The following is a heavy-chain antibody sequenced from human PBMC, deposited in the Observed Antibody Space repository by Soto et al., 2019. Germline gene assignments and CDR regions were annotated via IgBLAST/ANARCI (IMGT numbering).Heavy chain of an antibody. Sequence: PSETLSLTCAVSGGSISSGGYSWSWIRQPPGKGLEWIGYMYHSGSTYYNPSLKSRVTISIDRSKNQFSLKLSSVTAADTAVYYCARGRRYSYGSPTRYYYYYGMDVWGQGTTVTVSS. J-gene: IGHJ6*02. CDR2: MYHSGST. CDR1: GGSISSGGYS. D-gene: IGHD5-18*01. V-gene: IGHV4-30-2*01. CDR3: ARGRRYSYGSPTRYYYYYGMDV.